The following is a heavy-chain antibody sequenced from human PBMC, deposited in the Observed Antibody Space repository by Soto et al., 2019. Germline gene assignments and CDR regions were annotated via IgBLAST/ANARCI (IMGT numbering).Heavy chain of an antibody. J-gene: IGHJ6*03. Sequence: QVQLVQSGAEVKKPGASVKVSCKASGYTFTSYYMHWVRQAPGQGLEWMGIINPSGGSTSYAQKFHGRVTMTRDTSTSTVYMELSSLRSEDTAVYYCARDDIGYCSGGSCYSDYYYYYYMDVWGKGTTVTVSS. D-gene: IGHD2-15*01. CDR2: INPSGGST. CDR3: ARDDIGYCSGGSCYSDYYYYYYMDV. CDR1: GYTFTSYY. V-gene: IGHV1-46*03.